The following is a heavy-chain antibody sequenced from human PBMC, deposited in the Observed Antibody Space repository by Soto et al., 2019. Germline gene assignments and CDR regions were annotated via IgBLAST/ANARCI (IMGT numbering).Heavy chain of an antibody. CDR1: GFTFSSYA. J-gene: IGHJ4*02. V-gene: IGHV3-23*01. CDR2: ISGSGGST. D-gene: IGHD2-2*01. Sequence: EVQLLESGGGLVQPGGSLRLSCADSGFTFSSYAMSWVRQAPGKGLEWVSAISGSGGSTYYADSVKGRFTISRDNSKNTLHLQMNSLRAEDTAVYYSAPYQLLGDYWGQGTLVTVSS. CDR3: APYQLLGDY.